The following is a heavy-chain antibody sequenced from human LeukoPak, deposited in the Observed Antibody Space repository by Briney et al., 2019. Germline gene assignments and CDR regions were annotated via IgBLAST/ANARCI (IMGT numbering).Heavy chain of an antibody. CDR3: ARDLRYYYYYMDV. J-gene: IGHJ6*03. V-gene: IGHV3-23*01. D-gene: IGHD5/OR15-5a*01. CDR2: ISGSGGST. Sequence: GGSLRLSCAASGFTFSSYAMSWVRQAPGKGLEWVSGISGSGGSTYYADSVKGRFTISRDNAKNSLYLQMNSLRAEDTAVYYCARDLRYYYYYMDVWGKGTTVTVSS. CDR1: GFTFSSYA.